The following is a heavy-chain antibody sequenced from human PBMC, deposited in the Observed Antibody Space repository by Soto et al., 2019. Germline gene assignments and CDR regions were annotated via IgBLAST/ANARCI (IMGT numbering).Heavy chain of an antibody. Sequence: ASVKVSFKASGYTFTSYAMHWVRQAPGQRLEWMGWINAGNGNTKYSQKFQDRVTITRDASASTAYMELSSLRSEDTAVYYCARGLNGYLYYFDYWGQGTLVTV. CDR1: GYTFTSYA. CDR2: INAGNGNT. J-gene: IGHJ4*02. V-gene: IGHV1-3*01. CDR3: ARGLNGYLYYFDY. D-gene: IGHD5-18*01.